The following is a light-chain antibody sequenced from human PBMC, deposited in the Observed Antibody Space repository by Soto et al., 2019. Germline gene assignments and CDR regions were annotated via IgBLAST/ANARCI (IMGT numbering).Light chain of an antibody. CDR3: QQYGSSPLT. Sequence: EIVLTQSPGTLSLSPGERATLSCRASQSVSSNYLAWYQQQPGQAPSLLINGASSRATGIPDRFSGSGSGTDFTLTISRLEPEDFAVYYCQQYGSSPLTFGGGTKVEIK. V-gene: IGKV3-20*01. CDR2: GAS. CDR1: QSVSSNY. J-gene: IGKJ4*01.